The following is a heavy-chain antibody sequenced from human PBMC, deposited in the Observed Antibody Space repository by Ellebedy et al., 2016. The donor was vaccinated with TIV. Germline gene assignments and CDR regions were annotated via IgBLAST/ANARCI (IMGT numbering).Heavy chain of an antibody. J-gene: IGHJ4*02. V-gene: IGHV3-7*03. CDR1: GFTFSGYW. CDR2: IKEDGSEA. Sequence: PGGSLRLSCAASGFTFSGYWMSWVRQAPGKGLEWVANIKEDGSEAYYVDSVKGRFTISRDSSKNTLYLQMNSLRAEDTAVYYCARDAAGNGGKLDYWGQGALVTVSS. D-gene: IGHD4-23*01. CDR3: ARDAAGNGGKLDY.